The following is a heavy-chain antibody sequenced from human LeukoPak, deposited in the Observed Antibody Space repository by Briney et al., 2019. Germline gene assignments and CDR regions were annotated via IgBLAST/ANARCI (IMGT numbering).Heavy chain of an antibody. CDR3: ARDYCSSTSCLFDY. V-gene: IGHV3-33*01. CDR2: IWNDGSNK. CDR1: GFTFSSYG. D-gene: IGHD2-2*01. Sequence: GGSLRLSCAASGFTFSSYGMHWVRQAPGQWLEWVAVIWNDGSNKYYVDSVKGRFTISRDNSKNTLYLQMNSLRNEDTAVCYCARDYCSSTSCLFDYWGQGTLVTVSS. J-gene: IGHJ4*02.